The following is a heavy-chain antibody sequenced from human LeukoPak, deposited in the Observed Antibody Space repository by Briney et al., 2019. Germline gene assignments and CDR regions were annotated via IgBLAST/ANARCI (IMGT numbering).Heavy chain of an antibody. Sequence: GGSLRLSCAASGFTFSSYGMHWVRQAPGKGLEWVAVISYDGRLKYYADSVKGRFTISRDNSKNTLYLQMNSLRAEDTAVYYCARRGGGNLPIDYWGQGTLVTVSS. V-gene: IGHV3-30*03. D-gene: IGHD4-23*01. J-gene: IGHJ4*02. CDR1: GFTFSSYG. CDR3: ARRGGGNLPIDY. CDR2: ISYDGRLK.